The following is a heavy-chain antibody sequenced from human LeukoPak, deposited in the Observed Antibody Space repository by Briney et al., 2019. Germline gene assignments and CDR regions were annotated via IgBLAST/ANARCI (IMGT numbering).Heavy chain of an antibody. V-gene: IGHV4-59*01. CDR2: ISYSGST. CDR1: GGSISAYY. Sequence: SETLSLTCTVSGGSISAYYWSWIRQPPGKGLEWIGYISYSGSTNYNPSLKNRVTISVDTSKNQFSLRLSSVTAADTAVYYCARVYDSSGYYYDYYYYMDVWGKGTTVTVSS. D-gene: IGHD3-22*01. J-gene: IGHJ6*03. CDR3: ARVYDSSGYYYDYYYYMDV.